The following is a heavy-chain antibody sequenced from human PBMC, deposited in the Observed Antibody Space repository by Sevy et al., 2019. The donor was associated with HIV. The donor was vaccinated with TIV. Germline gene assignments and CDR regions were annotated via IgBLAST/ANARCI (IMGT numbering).Heavy chain of an antibody. V-gene: IGHV3-23*01. CDR1: GFAFYDYS. D-gene: IGHD2-8*01. J-gene: IGHJ4*02. Sequence: GGSLRLPCAASGFAFYDYSMSWLRQAPGKGLEWVATLSFGCGKINYADSVKGRFTISRDNSKNSFYLQMDNLRVEDTALYYCAREGCTRPHDYWGQRTRVTVSS. CDR2: LSFGCGKI. CDR3: AREGCTRPHDY.